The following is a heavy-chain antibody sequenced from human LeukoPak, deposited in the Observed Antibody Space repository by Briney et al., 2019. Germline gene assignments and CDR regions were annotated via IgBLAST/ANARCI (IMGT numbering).Heavy chain of an antibody. CDR1: GYTFTSYG. J-gene: IGHJ4*02. D-gene: IGHD1-26*01. CDR3: ARRRDLYSGSYYPFDY. CDR2: IYPGDSDA. Sequence: TVSFKASGYTFTSYGISWVRQMPGKGLEWMGVIYPGDSDARYSPSFQGQVTISADKSISTAYLQWSSLKASDTAMYYCARRRDLYSGSYYPFDYWGQGTLVTVSS. V-gene: IGHV5-51*01.